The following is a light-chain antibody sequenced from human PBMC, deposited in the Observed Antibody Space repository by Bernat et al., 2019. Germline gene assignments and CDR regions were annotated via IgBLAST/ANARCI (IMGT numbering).Light chain of an antibody. Sequence: RVTITCQASQDINNNLAWYQQKPGKVPKLLISKASTFQSGVPSRFSGSGSGTDFTLTISSLQHEDCATYYCQHGYGTPYSFGQGTKMEIK. J-gene: IGKJ2*03. CDR3: QHGYGTPYS. V-gene: IGKV1-8*01. CDR2: KAS. CDR1: QDINNN.